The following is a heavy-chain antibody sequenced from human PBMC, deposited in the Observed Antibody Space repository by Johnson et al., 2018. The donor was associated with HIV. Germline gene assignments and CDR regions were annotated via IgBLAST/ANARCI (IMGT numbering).Heavy chain of an antibody. CDR3: AKDLYSSSWTNDAFEI. CDR1: GFNFNIYA. J-gene: IGHJ3*02. CDR2: ISYDGSNK. V-gene: IGHV3-30-3*01. Sequence: QVQLVESGGGVVQPGRSLRLSCAASGFNFNIYAMHWVRQAPGKGLEWVSVISYDGSNKYYADSVKGRITVSRDNSKNTLLLHMNSLVAEDPAVYHCAKDLYSSSWTNDAFEIWGQGTMVTVSS. D-gene: IGHD6-13*01.